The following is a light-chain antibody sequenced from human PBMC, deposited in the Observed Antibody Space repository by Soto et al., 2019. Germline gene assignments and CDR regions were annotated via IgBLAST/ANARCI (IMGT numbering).Light chain of an antibody. CDR1: QSVGTY. V-gene: IGKV3-11*01. J-gene: IGKJ3*01. CDR2: DAS. Sequence: EIVLTQSPATLSLSPGERATLSCRASQSVGTYLAWYQQKPCQAPRLLIFDASNRATGIPARFSGSGSGTDFTLTISSLEPEDFAVYYCQQRSSWPPRVTFGPGTKVDIK. CDR3: QQRSSWPPRVT.